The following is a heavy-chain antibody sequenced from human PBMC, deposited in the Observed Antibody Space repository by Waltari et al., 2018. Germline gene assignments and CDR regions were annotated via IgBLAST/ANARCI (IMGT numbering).Heavy chain of an antibody. J-gene: IGHJ4*02. CDR2: IWYDGSNK. CDR1: GFTFSSYG. Sequence: QVQLVESGGGVVQPGRSLRISCAASGFTFSSYGMHWVRRAPGKGLEWVAVIWYDGSNKYYADSVKGRFTNSRDNSKNTLYLQMNSLRAEDTAVYYCARDQSGDSSGNPTYYFDYWGQGTLVTVSS. CDR3: ARDQSGDSSGNPTYYFDY. V-gene: IGHV3-33*01. D-gene: IGHD3-22*01.